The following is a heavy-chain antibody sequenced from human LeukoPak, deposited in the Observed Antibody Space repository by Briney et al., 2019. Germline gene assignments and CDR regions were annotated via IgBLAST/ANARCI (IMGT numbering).Heavy chain of an antibody. D-gene: IGHD2-2*01. Sequence: SETLSLTCTVSGGSISSSSYYWGWIRQPPGKGLEWIGSIYYSGSTYYNPSLKSRVTISVDTSKNQFSLKLSSVTAADTAVYYCARLGDIVVVPAAMTIDYWGLGTLVTVSS. V-gene: IGHV4-39*01. CDR2: IYYSGST. CDR1: GGSISSSSYY. CDR3: ARLGDIVVVPAAMTIDY. J-gene: IGHJ4*02.